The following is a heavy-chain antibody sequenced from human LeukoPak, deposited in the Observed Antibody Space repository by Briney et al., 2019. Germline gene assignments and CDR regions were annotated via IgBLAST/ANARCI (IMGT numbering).Heavy chain of an antibody. Sequence: PGGSLRLSCEASGFTFGTYGMTWVRQAPRKGLEWVSGITGSSTWTYYADSVRGRFTISRDNSKNTLHLQMNNLTADDTAIYYCARELVSLGTGYFDLWGRGTLVTVSS. V-gene: IGHV3-23*01. J-gene: IGHJ2*01. D-gene: IGHD7-27*01. CDR3: ARELVSLGTGYFDL. CDR2: ITGSSTWT. CDR1: GFTFGTYG.